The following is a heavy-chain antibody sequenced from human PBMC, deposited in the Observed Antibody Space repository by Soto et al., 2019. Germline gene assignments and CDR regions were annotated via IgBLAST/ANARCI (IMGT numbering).Heavy chain of an antibody. V-gene: IGHV1-69*01. CDR2: IIPISGTA. D-gene: IGHD5-18*01. CDR3: ARDRGVDTAMAPHQGGMDV. CDR1: GGTFSSYA. Sequence: QVQLVQSGAEVKKPGSSVKVSCKASGGTFSSYAISWVRQAPGQGLEWMGGIIPISGTANYAQKFQGRVTITADESTSTAYMELSSLRSEDTAVYYCARDRGVDTAMAPHQGGMDVWGQGTTVTVSS. J-gene: IGHJ6*02.